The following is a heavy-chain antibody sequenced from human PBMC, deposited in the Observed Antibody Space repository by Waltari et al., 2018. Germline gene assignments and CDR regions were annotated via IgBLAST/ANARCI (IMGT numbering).Heavy chain of an antibody. CDR3: ARDSRIAAALLWGNWFDP. Sequence: QVQLVQSGAEVKKPGASVKVSCKASGYTFTSYYMHWVRQDPGQGLEGMGIINTSGGSTSYAQKFKGRGTMTRDTSTSTVYMELSSLRAEDTAVYYCARDSRIAAALLWGNWFDPWGQGTLVTVSS. CDR2: INTSGGST. CDR1: GYTFTSYY. D-gene: IGHD6-13*01. J-gene: IGHJ5*02. V-gene: IGHV1-46*01.